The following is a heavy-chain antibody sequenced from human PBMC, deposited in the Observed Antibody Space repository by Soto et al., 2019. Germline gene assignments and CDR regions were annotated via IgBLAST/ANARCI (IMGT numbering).Heavy chain of an antibody. CDR2: IYYSGST. J-gene: IGHJ4*02. CDR3: ARDHITIFGVVIIAFDY. V-gene: IGHV4-39*02. Sequence: PSETLSLTCTVSGGSISSSSYYWGWIRQPPGKGLEWIGSIYYSGSTYYNPSLKSRVTISVDTSKNQFSLKLSSVTAADTAVYYCARDHITIFGVVIIAFDYWGQGTLVTVSS. CDR1: GGSISSSSYY. D-gene: IGHD3-3*01.